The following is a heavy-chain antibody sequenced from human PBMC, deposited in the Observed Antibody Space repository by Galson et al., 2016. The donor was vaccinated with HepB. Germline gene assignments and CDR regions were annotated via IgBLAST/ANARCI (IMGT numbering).Heavy chain of an antibody. V-gene: IGHV1-18*01. CDR1: GYTFTTSG. D-gene: IGHD2/OR15-2a*01. Sequence: SVKVSCKASGYTFTTSGISWVRQAPGQGLEWMGWISTYSGNTKYAQKFQGGLTLTTDSSTTTAYMELRSLRFDDTALYYCARDVQYRVDFWGQGTLVTVSS. CDR3: ARDVQYRVDF. J-gene: IGHJ4*02. CDR2: ISTYSGNT.